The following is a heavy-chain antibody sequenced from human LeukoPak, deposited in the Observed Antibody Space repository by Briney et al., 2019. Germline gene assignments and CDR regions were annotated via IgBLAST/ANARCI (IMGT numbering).Heavy chain of an antibody. CDR3: AKDSGGTYFYYYYYMDV. J-gene: IGHJ6*03. V-gene: IGHV3-23*01. CDR1: GFTFNRYS. D-gene: IGHD1-26*01. Sequence: GGSLRLSCAASGFTFNRYSMSWVRQPPGKGLEWVSAISGSGTTIYYADSVKGRLTISRDNSKNTLYLQINSLRAEDTAVYYCAKDSGGTYFYYYYYMDVWGKGTTVTVSS. CDR2: ISGSGTTI.